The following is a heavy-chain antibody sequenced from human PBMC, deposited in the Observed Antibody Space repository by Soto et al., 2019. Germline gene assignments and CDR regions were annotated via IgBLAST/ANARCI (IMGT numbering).Heavy chain of an antibody. V-gene: IGHV4-59*08. CDR3: ARRLDCSGGSCYSDWYCDL. D-gene: IGHD2-15*01. Sequence: QVQLQESGPGLVKPSETLSLTCTVSGGSISSYYWSWIRQPPGKGLEWIGYIDYSGSTNYNPSLKSRVTISVDTSKNQCSLKLSSVTAADTAVYYCARRLDCSGGSCYSDWYCDLWGRGTLVTVSS. J-gene: IGHJ2*01. CDR2: IDYSGST. CDR1: GGSISSYY.